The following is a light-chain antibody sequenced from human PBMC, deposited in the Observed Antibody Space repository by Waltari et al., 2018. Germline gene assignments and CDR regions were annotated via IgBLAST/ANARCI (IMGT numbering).Light chain of an antibody. CDR1: ESISIW. Sequence: DIQMTQSPSTLSASVGDKVTITSRAKESISIWLAWYQHKPGTAPKLLIYRASTLERGVPSRFSGAGSGTEFTLTISSLQPDDFATYYCQQYDSESYTFGQGTKLEIK. CDR3: QQYDSESYT. CDR2: RAS. V-gene: IGKV1-5*03. J-gene: IGKJ2*01.